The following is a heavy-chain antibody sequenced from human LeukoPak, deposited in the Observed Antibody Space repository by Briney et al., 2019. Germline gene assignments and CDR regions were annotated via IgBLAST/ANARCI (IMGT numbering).Heavy chain of an antibody. CDR3: ATYGSGSYPGAFDI. Sequence: SETLSLTCTVSGGSISSGGYYWSWIRQHPGKGLEWIGYIYYSGSTYYNPSLKSRVTISVDTSKNQFSLKLSSVTAADTAVYYCATYGSGSYPGAFDIWGQGTMVTVSS. D-gene: IGHD3-10*01. J-gene: IGHJ3*02. CDR2: IYYSGST. V-gene: IGHV4-31*03. CDR1: GGSISSGGYY.